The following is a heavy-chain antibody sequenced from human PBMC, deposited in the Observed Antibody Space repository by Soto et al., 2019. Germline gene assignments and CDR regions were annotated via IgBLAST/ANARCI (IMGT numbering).Heavy chain of an antibody. CDR2: IIPIFGTA. CDR3: ARDGGYNWNDRHNLYYDYYGMDV. CDR1: GGTFSSCG. D-gene: IGHD1-20*01. V-gene: IGHV1-69*06. Sequence: SVKVSWKDSGGTFSSCGISWVRQAPGQGLEWMGGIIPIFGTANYAQKFQGRVTITADKSTSTAYMELSSLRSEDTAVYYCARDGGYNWNDRHNLYYDYYGMDVWG. J-gene: IGHJ6*02.